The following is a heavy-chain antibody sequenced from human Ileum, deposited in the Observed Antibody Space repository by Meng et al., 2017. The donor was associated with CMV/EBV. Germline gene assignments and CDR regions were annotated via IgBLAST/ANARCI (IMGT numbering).Heavy chain of an antibody. V-gene: IGHV3-15*01. Sequence: ESPKIPCAASGFTFSNVCMTWVRQAPGQGLEGVGRSKSKTDGGTTDYTAPVKGRFTISRDDSRKTLSLQMNSLKAEDTDVYYCSTAFYDFWSGYYYFDYWGQGTLVTVSS. J-gene: IGHJ4*02. CDR3: STAFYDFWSGYYYFDY. CDR2: SKSKTDGGTT. CDR1: GFTFSNVC. D-gene: IGHD3-3*01.